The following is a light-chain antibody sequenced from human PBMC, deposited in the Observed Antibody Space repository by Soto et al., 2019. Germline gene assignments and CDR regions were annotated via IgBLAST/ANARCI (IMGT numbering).Light chain of an antibody. Sequence: DIPMIQSPSTLSAFVGDRVTITCRASQSISTSLAWYQQKPGKAPKLLIYLASSLESRVPARFSGSGTATDFTLSISSLQPDDFATYYCQQYGSYSRTFGQGPKVEIK. CDR3: QQYGSYSRT. J-gene: IGKJ1*01. V-gene: IGKV1-5*03. CDR1: QSISTS. CDR2: LAS.